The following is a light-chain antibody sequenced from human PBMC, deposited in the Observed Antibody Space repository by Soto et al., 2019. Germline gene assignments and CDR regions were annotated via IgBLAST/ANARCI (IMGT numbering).Light chain of an antibody. CDR2: EVN. V-gene: IGLV2-14*01. CDR1: TSYVGTYIY. CDR3: SSHSSSSAYYV. Sequence: QSALIQPRSVSGSPGQSVTISCSGITSYVGTYIYVSWYQHHSGKAPKLIIYEVNNRPSGVSNRFSGSKSVNTASLTISGLQAEDEADYYCSSHSSSSAYYVFGTGTKLTVL. J-gene: IGLJ1*01.